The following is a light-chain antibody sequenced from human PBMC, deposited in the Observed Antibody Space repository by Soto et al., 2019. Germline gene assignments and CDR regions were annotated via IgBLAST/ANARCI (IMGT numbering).Light chain of an antibody. J-gene: IGKJ2*01. V-gene: IGKV1-39*01. CDR1: QSISSY. CDR3: QQSYNTPYT. CDR2: VTS. Sequence: DIQMTQSPPFLSTSVGDRVTITCRASQSISSYLNWYQQRPGKAPKLLISVTSNLQSGVASRFSGSGSGTDFSLTISGLQPEDFAIYYCQQSYNTPYTFGQGTKLEI.